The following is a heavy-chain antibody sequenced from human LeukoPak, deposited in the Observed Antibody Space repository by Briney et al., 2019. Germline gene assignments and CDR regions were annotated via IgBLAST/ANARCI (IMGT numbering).Heavy chain of an antibody. CDR1: GGSLSSYY. Sequence: SETLSLTGTVSGGSLSSYYWRWIRQPPVKVLEWIGYSYYSGSTNDNPSLKSRVTISVDTSKNQFSLKLSSVTAADTAVYYCARVVVVPAAIQGAAFDIWGQGTMVTVSS. CDR3: ARVVVVPAAIQGAAFDI. J-gene: IGHJ3*02. D-gene: IGHD2-2*01. CDR2: SYYSGST. V-gene: IGHV4-59*01.